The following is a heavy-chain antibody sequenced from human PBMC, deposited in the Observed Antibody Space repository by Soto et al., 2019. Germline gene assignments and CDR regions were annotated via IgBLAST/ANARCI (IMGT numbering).Heavy chain of an antibody. Sequence: PSETLSLTCAVSGGSISSGGYSWSWIRQPPGKGLEWIGYIYHSGSTYYNPSLKSRVTISVGRSKNQFSLKLSSVTAADTAVYYCARGGGYTFDYWGQGTLVTVSS. CDR2: IYHSGST. CDR1: GGSISSGGYS. V-gene: IGHV4-30-2*01. CDR3: ARGGGYTFDY. J-gene: IGHJ4*02. D-gene: IGHD3-16*01.